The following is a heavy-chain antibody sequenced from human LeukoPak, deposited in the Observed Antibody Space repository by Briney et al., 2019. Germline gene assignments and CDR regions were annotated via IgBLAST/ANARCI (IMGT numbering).Heavy chain of an antibody. D-gene: IGHD2-15*01. V-gene: IGHV5-51*01. Sequence: GESLKISCKGSGYIFTSYWIGWVRQMPGKGLEWMGIIYPGDSDTTYSPSFQGQVTFSADKSISTAYLQWSSLQASDTAMYYCVRVGRYCSGGSCYDDDAFDIWGQGTMVTVSS. J-gene: IGHJ3*02. CDR1: GYIFTSYW. CDR3: VRVGRYCSGGSCYDDDAFDI. CDR2: IYPGDSDT.